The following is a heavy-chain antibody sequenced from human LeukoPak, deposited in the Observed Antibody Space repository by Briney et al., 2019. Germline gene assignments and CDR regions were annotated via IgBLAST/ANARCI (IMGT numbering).Heavy chain of an antibody. CDR1: GYTFTGYY. Sequence: ASVKVSCKASGYTFTGYYMHWVRRAPGQGLEWMGWINPNSGGTNYAQKFQGRVTMTRDTSISTAYMELSRLRSDDTAVYYCARAVAGTRNFGVDYWGQGTLVTVSS. J-gene: IGHJ4*02. CDR3: ARAVAGTRNFGVDY. CDR2: INPNSGGT. V-gene: IGHV1-2*02. D-gene: IGHD6-19*01.